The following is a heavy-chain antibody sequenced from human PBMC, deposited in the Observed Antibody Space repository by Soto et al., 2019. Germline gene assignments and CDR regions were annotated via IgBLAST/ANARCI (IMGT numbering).Heavy chain of an antibody. J-gene: IGHJ4*02. Sequence: GGSLRLSCAASGFPFSSYGMHWVRQAPGKGLEWVAVISYDGSNKYYADSVKGRFTISRDNSKNTLYLQMNSLRAEDTAVYYCAKDLIGWSALVSDYWGQGTLVTVSS. D-gene: IGHD2-8*01. V-gene: IGHV3-30*18. CDR3: AKDLIGWSALVSDY. CDR2: ISYDGSNK. CDR1: GFPFSSYG.